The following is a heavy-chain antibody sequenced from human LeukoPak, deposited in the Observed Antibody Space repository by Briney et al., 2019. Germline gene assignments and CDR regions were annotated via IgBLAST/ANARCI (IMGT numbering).Heavy chain of an antibody. CDR1: GLTLRDFA. V-gene: IGHV3-23*01. J-gene: IGHJ4*02. CDR2: ISISGDNA. D-gene: IGHD3-10*01. CDR3: ASEGVPGFDY. Sequence: GGSLRLSCAASGLTLRDFAMTWVRQAPGKGLEWVSSISISGDNAYYADSVKGRFTISRDNSKNTLYLQMNSLRVEDTAVYYCASEGVPGFDYWGQGTLVTVSS.